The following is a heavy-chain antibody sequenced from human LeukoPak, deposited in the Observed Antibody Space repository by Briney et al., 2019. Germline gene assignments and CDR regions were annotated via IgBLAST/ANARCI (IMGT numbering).Heavy chain of an antibody. CDR1: GASVRNEY. J-gene: IGHJ4*02. Sequence: SETLSLTCTVSGASVRNEYWSWIRQPPGKELEWIGYIHYSGSSNYHPSLGSRVTISLDMSKNQFSLKLKSVTAADTGMYHCARYDRGLFFFDNWGQGTLVTVSS. V-gene: IGHV4-59*08. CDR2: IHYSGSS. CDR3: ARYDRGLFFFDN. D-gene: IGHD1-14*01.